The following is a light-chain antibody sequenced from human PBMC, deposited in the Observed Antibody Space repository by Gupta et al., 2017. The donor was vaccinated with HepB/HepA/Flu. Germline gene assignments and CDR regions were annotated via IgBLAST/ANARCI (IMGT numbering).Light chain of an antibody. CDR3: MQGTFWRT. V-gene: IGKV2-30*02. J-gene: IGKJ1*01. CDR2: KVS. CDR1: QSLVHTDGYIY. Sequence: EVAMTQSPLSLPVTLGQSASISCKSSQSLVHTDGYIYLNWFHQRPGQSPRRLLYKVSNRDSGVPDRFSGSGSGTDFTLKISRVEAEDVGVYYCMQGTFWRTFGQGTKVEI.